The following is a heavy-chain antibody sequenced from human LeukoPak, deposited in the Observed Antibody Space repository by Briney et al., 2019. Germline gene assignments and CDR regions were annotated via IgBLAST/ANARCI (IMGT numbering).Heavy chain of an antibody. CDR1: GYTFTGYY. V-gene: IGHV1-2*06. CDR3: AASIMVVAAMDAFDI. CDR2: INPNSGGT. J-gene: IGHJ3*02. Sequence: ASVKVSCKASGYTFTGYYIHWVRQAPGQGLEWMGRINPNSGGTNYAQNFRGRVTMTRDTSINTAYMELGRLRSDDTAVYYCAASIMVVAAMDAFDIWGQGTRVTVSS. D-gene: IGHD2-15*01.